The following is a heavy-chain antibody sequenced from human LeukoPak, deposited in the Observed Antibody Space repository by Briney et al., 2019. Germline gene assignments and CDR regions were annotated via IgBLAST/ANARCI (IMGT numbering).Heavy chain of an antibody. D-gene: IGHD3-3*01. CDR3: AKLGDYDFWSGYFYYFDY. J-gene: IGHJ4*02. V-gene: IGHV4-59*08. Sequence: PSETLSLTCTVSGGSISSHYWSWIRQPPGKGLEWIGYIYYSGSTNYNPSLKSRVTISVDTSKNQFSLTLTSVTAADTAVYYCAKLGDYDFWSGYFYYFDYWGQGTLVTVSS. CDR1: GGSISSHY. CDR2: IYYSGST.